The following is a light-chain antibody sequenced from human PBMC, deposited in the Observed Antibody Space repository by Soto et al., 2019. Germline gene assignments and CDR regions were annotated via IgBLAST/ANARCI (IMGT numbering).Light chain of an antibody. CDR3: QQYNVWPQT. CDR2: SVS. CDR1: QSVSSN. J-gene: IGKJ1*01. Sequence: IVMTQSPGTLPVSPGERVTLSCRASQSVSSNLAWYQQRPGQAPRLLIYSVSSRDTDIPARFSGGGSGTEFTLTINSLQTEDFGVYYCQQYNVWPQTFGQGTKVDIK. V-gene: IGKV3-15*01.